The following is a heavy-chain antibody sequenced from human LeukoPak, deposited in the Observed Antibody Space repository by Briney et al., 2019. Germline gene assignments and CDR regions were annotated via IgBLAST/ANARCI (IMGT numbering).Heavy chain of an antibody. CDR1: GGSISSSSYY. D-gene: IGHD5-12*01. CDR3: ASPNLYSGYDYYFDY. Sequence: PSETLSLTCTVSGGSISSSSYYWGWIRQPPGKELEWIGSIYYSGSTYYNPSLKSRVTISVDTSKNQFSLKLSSVTAADTAVYYCASPNLYSGYDYYFDYWGQGTLVTVSS. J-gene: IGHJ4*02. CDR2: IYYSGST. V-gene: IGHV4-39*01.